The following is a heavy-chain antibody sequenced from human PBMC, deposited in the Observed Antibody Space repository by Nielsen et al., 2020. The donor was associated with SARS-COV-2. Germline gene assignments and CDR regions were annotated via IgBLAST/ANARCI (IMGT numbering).Heavy chain of an antibody. CDR2: ISAYNGNT. Sequence: ASVKVSCKASGYTFTSYGISWVRQAPGQGLEWMGWISAYNGNTNYAQKLQGRVTMTTDTSTSTAYMELRSLRSDDTAVYYCATHGGGYSYGYYFDYWGQGTLVTVSP. V-gene: IGHV1-18*01. D-gene: IGHD5-18*01. CDR3: ATHGGGYSYGYYFDY. CDR1: GYTFTSYG. J-gene: IGHJ4*02.